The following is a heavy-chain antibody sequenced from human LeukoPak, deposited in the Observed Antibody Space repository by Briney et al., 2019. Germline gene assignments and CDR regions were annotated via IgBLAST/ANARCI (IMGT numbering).Heavy chain of an antibody. CDR3: ARDSSGNNWCDP. Sequence: SETLSLTCTVSGGSIRSYYWSWIRQPPGKGLEWIGYIYYSGSTNYNPSLKSRVTISIDTSKNQFSLKLSSVTAADTAVYYCARDSSGNNWCDPWGQGTLVTVSS. CDR1: GGSIRSYY. V-gene: IGHV4-59*01. CDR2: IYYSGST. J-gene: IGHJ5*02.